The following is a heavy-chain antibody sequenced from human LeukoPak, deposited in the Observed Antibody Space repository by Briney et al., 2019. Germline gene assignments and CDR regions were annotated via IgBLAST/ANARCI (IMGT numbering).Heavy chain of an antibody. V-gene: IGHV3-11*01. Sequence: GGTLRLSCAASGFTISDYYMSCIRQAPRKGLEWVSYISSSGSTIYYEASLKGRFTISRDNAKNSLYLQMNSLRAEDTAVYYCARDATRECSNNSCYGEYYYYYGMDVWGQGTTVTVSS. D-gene: IGHD2-2*01. CDR2: ISSSGSTI. CDR3: ARDATRECSNNSCYGEYYYYYGMDV. J-gene: IGHJ6*02. CDR1: GFTISDYY.